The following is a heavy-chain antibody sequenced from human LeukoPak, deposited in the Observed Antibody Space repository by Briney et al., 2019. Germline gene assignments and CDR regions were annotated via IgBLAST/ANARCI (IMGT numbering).Heavy chain of an antibody. J-gene: IGHJ4*02. V-gene: IGHV1-18*01. CDR2: ISAYNGNT. CDR3: AREALGYYDSSGYSYYFDY. D-gene: IGHD3-22*01. Sequence: ASVKVSCKASGYTFTSYGISWVRQAPGQGLEWMGWISAYNGNTNYAQKLQGRVTITADESTSTAYMELSSLRSEDTAVYYCAREALGYYDSSGYSYYFDYWGQGTLVTVSS. CDR1: GYTFTSYG.